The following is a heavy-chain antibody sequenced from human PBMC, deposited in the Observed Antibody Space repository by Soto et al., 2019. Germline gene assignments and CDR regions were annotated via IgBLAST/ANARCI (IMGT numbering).Heavy chain of an antibody. J-gene: IGHJ6*02. CDR1: GYTLTELS. CDR3: AAVDYGADYYYYGMDV. Sequence: GASVKVSCKVSGYTLTELSMHWVRQAPGKGLEWMGGFDPEDGETIYAQKFQGRVTMTEDTSTDTAYMELSSLRSEDTAVYYCAAVDYGADYYYYGMDVWGQGTTVTVSS. CDR2: FDPEDGET. D-gene: IGHD4-17*01. V-gene: IGHV1-24*01.